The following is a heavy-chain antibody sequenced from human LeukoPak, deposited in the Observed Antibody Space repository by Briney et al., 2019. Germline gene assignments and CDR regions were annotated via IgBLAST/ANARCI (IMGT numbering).Heavy chain of an antibody. CDR3: ARAELYDSSGYYYVD. J-gene: IGHJ4*02. D-gene: IGHD3-22*01. V-gene: IGHV1-2*02. CDR2: INPNSGGT. CDR1: GYTFTGYY. Sequence: ASVTVSCKASGYTFTGYYMHWVRQAPGQGLEWMGWINPNSGGTNYAQKFQGRVTMTRDTSISTAYMELSRLRSDDTAVYYCARAELYDSSGYYYVDWGQGTLVTVSS.